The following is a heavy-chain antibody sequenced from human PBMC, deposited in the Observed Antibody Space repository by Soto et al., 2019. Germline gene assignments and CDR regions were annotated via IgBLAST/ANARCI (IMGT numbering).Heavy chain of an antibody. CDR3: ARVVMSCGWGGNWLDP. J-gene: IGHJ5*02. D-gene: IGHD6-19*01. V-gene: IGHV1-3*01. Sequence: QVQLVQSGAEVKRPGASVKVSCEASGYTFTSYAMHWVRQAPGQRLEWMGWINAGNGDTKYSQKFQGRVTITRDTSARTAYMELSSLRSEDMAVYYCARVVMSCGWGGNWLDPWGQGTLVSVSS. CDR2: INAGNGDT. CDR1: GYTFTSYA.